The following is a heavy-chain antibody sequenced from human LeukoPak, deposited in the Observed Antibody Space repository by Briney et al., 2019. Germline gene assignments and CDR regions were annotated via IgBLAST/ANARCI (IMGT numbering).Heavy chain of an antibody. Sequence: PSETLSLTCAVYGGSFSGYYWSWIRQPPGKGLVWIGEINHSGSTNYNPSLKSRVTISVDTSKNQFSLKLSSVTAADTAVYYCARGGGPYSGSYIDYWGQGTLVTVSS. D-gene: IGHD1-26*01. J-gene: IGHJ4*02. CDR1: GGSFSGYY. CDR3: ARGGGPYSGSYIDY. CDR2: INHSGST. V-gene: IGHV4-34*01.